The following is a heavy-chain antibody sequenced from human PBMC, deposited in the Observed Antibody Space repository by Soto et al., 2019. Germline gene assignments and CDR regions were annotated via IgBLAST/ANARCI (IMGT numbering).Heavy chain of an antibody. CDR2: ISGSGGST. V-gene: IGHV3-23*01. CDR3: AKGHVRWPFLMDV. D-gene: IGHD4-17*01. CDR1: GLTFSSYA. J-gene: IGHJ6*02. Sequence: GGSLRLSCAASGLTFSSYAMSWVRQAPGKGLEWVSAISGSGGSTYYADSVKGRFTISRDNSKNTLYLQMNSLRAGDTAVYYCAKGHVRWPFLMDVWGQGTTVTVSS.